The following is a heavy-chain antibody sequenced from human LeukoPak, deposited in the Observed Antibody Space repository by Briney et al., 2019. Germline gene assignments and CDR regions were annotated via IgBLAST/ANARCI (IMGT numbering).Heavy chain of an antibody. CDR1: GGTFSSYA. V-gene: IGHV1-69*13. J-gene: IGHJ4*02. CDR3: ARDGIRVERGPFDY. CDR2: IIPIFGTA. Sequence: ASVKVSCKASGGTFSSYAISWVRQAPGQGLEWMGGIIPIFGTANYAQKFQGRVTITADESTSTAYMELSSLRSEDTAVYYCARDGIRVERGPFDYWGQGTLVTVSS. D-gene: IGHD3-3*01.